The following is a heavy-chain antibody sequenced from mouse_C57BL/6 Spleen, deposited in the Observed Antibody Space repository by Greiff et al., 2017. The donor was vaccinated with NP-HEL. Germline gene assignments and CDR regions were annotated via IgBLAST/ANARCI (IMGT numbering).Heavy chain of an antibody. CDR2: IDPSDSYT. CDR3: ARKRGGYFDY. V-gene: IGHV1-69*01. Sequence: QVQLQQSGAELVMPGASVKLSCKASGYTFTSYWMHWVKQRPGQGLEWIGEIDPSDSYTNYNQKFKGKSTLTVDKSSSTAYMQLSSLTSEDSAVYYCARKRGGYFDYWGQGTTLTVSS. CDR1: GYTFTSYW. J-gene: IGHJ2*01.